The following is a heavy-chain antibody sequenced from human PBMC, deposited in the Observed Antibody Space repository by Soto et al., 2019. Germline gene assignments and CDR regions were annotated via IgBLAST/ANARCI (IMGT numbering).Heavy chain of an antibody. Sequence: GGSLRLSCAASGFTFSSYAMHWVRQAPGKGLEWVAVISYDGSNKYYADSVKGRFTISRDNSKNTLYLQMNSLRAEDTAVYYCARDSSGFGELLSNIFDYWGQGTLVTVSS. CDR1: GFTFSSYA. V-gene: IGHV3-30-3*01. J-gene: IGHJ4*02. D-gene: IGHD3-10*01. CDR2: ISYDGSNK. CDR3: ARDSSGFGELLSNIFDY.